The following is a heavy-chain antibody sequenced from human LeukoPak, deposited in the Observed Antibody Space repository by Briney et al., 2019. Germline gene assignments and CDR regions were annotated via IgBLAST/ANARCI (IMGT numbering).Heavy chain of an antibody. V-gene: IGHV4-4*07. Sequence: ETLSLSPTVSVGSTCSFYCSWIREPAGNELEWFGRLYIRGSINSTPSLKSRVTMSVDTSKSQLSLKLTSVTAADTAVYYCARDQGYFDFDYWGQGILVTVSS. CDR1: VGSTCSFY. D-gene: IGHD3-3*01. CDR3: ARDQGYFDFDY. CDR2: LYIRGSI. J-gene: IGHJ4*02.